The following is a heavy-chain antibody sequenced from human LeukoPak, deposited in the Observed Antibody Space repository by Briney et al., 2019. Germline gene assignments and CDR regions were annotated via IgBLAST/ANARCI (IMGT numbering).Heavy chain of an antibody. CDR3: ARLRSLLWFGELND. J-gene: IGHJ4*02. CDR1: GGSISSSSYY. V-gene: IGHV4-39*01. D-gene: IGHD3-10*01. Sequence: KPSETLSLTCTVSGGSISSSSYYWGWIRQPPGKGLEWIGSIYYSGSTYYNPSLKSRVTISVDTSKNQFSLKLSSVTAADTAVYYCARLRSLLWFGELNDRGQGTLVTVSS. CDR2: IYYSGST.